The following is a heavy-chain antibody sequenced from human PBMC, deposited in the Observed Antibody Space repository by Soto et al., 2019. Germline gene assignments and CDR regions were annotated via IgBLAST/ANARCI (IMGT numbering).Heavy chain of an antibody. Sequence: PSQTLSLTCAISRDSVSSNSAAWNWIRQSPSRGLEWLGRTYYRSKWYNDYAVSVKSRITINPDTSKNQFSLQLNSVTPEDTAVYYCAREADSSGYRISRYYYYGMDVWGQGTTVTVSS. D-gene: IGHD3-22*01. J-gene: IGHJ6*02. CDR3: AREADSSGYRISRYYYYGMDV. CDR1: RDSVSSNSAA. V-gene: IGHV6-1*01. CDR2: TYYRSKWYN.